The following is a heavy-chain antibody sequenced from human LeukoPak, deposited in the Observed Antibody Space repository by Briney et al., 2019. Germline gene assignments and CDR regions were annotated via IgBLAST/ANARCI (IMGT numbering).Heavy chain of an antibody. CDR2: INPSSGGT. CDR3: ARDRGSSWYVDY. CDR1: GYSFTSSY. J-gene: IGHJ4*02. Sequence: ASVKVSCKTSGYSFTSSYIHWVRQAPGQGLGWMGWINPSSGGTEYAQKFQGRVTMTGDTSISTAYMELSRLRSDDTAVYYCARDRGSSWYVDYWGQGTLVTVSS. D-gene: IGHD6-13*01. V-gene: IGHV1-2*02.